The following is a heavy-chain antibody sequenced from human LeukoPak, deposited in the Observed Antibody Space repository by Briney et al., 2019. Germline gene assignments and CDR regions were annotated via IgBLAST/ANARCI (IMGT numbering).Heavy chain of an antibody. CDR1: GFTFTNYW. CDR2: IKQHRSEK. D-gene: IGHD3-10*01. CDR3: ARENYYASGSYSYWYFDL. J-gene: IGHJ2*01. V-gene: IGHV3-7*01. Sequence: GGSLRLSCAASGFTFTNYWMSWVRQAPGKGLELVPNIKQHRSEKYYVDSVKGRFTISRDNAKNSLYLQMNSLRAEDTAVYYCARENYYASGSYSYWYFDLRGRGTLVTVSS.